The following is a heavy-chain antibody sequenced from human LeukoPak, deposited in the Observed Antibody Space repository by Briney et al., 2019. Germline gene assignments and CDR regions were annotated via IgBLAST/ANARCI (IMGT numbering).Heavy chain of an antibody. Sequence: ASVTVSCKASGYTFPNYHINWVRQPTGKGLEWMGWMNPNKGDSRYLQKFQVKVTLTRYTSIGASYMELRSLRSDDTTVYFCARTTSFTASGYDYWAQGTVVSVSS. CDR1: GYTFPNYH. V-gene: IGHV1-8*03. CDR3: ARTTSFTASGYDY. CDR2: MNPNKGDS. J-gene: IGHJ4*02. D-gene: IGHD6-25*01.